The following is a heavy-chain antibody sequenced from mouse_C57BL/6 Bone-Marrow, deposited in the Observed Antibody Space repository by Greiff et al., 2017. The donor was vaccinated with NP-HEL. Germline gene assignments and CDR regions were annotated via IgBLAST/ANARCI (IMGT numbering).Heavy chain of an antibody. CDR1: GFTFSSYS. CDR2: ISSGGDYT. D-gene: IGHD1-1*01. J-gene: IGHJ2*01. V-gene: IGHV5-9-1*02. CDR3: TREFITTGRYYLDY. Sequence: EVKLMESGAGLVKPGGSLKLSCAASGFTFSSYSMSWVRQSPEKRLEWVAYISSGGDYTNYADTVKGRFTLSRDNTRNTLYLQMSRLTSEDTAMYYCTREFITTGRYYLDYWGQGTTLTVSS.